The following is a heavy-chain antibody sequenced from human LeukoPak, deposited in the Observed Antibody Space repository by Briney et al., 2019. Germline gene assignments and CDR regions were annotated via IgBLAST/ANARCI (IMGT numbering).Heavy chain of an antibody. Sequence: ASVKVSCKTSGYSFTGYYLHWVRQAPGQGLEWMGCISPNSGGTNYAQKFQGRVTMTRDTSISTAYMELSRLTSDDTAVYYCAKDHLSSGSYSIAYYFDYWGQGTLVTVSS. CDR3: AKDHLSSGSYSIAYYFDY. J-gene: IGHJ4*02. CDR1: GYSFTGYY. V-gene: IGHV1-2*02. CDR2: ISPNSGGT. D-gene: IGHD1-26*01.